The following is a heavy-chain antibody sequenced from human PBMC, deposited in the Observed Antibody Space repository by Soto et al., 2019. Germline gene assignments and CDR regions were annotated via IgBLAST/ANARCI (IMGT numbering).Heavy chain of an antibody. CDR2: INPSGGST. Sequence: GASVKVSCKASGYTFTIYYMHWVRQAPGQGLEWMGIINPSGGSTSYAQKFQGRVTMTRDTSTSTVYMELSSLRSEDTAVYYCARDLLDTAMVPVGDYYYYYYGMDVWGQGTTVTVSS. CDR3: ARDLLDTAMVPVGDYYYYYYGMDV. CDR1: GYTFTIYY. V-gene: IGHV1-46*01. D-gene: IGHD5-18*01. J-gene: IGHJ6*02.